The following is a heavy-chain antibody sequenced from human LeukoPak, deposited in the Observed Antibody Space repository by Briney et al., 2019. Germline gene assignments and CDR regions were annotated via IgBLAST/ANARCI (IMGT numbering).Heavy chain of an antibody. J-gene: IGHJ6*03. Sequence: ASVKVSCKASGYTFTSYDINWVRQATGQGLEWMGWMNPNSGNTGYAQKFQGRVTITRNTSISTAYMELSSLRSEDTAVYYCARGPFRYYYDSSGTYYYYYYMDVWGKGTTVTVSS. V-gene: IGHV1-8*03. CDR2: MNPNSGNT. D-gene: IGHD3-22*01. CDR3: ARGPFRYYYDSSGTYYYYYYMDV. CDR1: GYTFTSYD.